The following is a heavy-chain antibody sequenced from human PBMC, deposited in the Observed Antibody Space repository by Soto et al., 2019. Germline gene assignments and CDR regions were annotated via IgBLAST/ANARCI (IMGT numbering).Heavy chain of an antibody. J-gene: IGHJ4*02. V-gene: IGHV3-30*18. Sequence: GGSLRLSXAASGFTFNIYGMHWVRQAPDKGLEWVALISYDGSNQYYADSVKGRFTISGDNSKNTLFLQMNSLRADDTAVYYCAKDQASGQGSFDSWGQGTLVTVSS. CDR2: ISYDGSNQ. CDR3: AKDQASGQGSFDS. CDR1: GFTFNIYG.